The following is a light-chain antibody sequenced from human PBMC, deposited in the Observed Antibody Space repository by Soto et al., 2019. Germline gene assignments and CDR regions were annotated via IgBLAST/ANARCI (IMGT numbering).Light chain of an antibody. CDR3: SSYTSSRTLVV. CDR2: DVS. J-gene: IGLJ3*02. CDR1: SSDVGGYNY. Sequence: QSALTQPASVSGSPGQSITISCTGTSSDVGGYNYVSWYQQHPGKAPKLTIYDVSNRPSGVSNRISGSKSGNTASLTISGLQAEDEAYAYCSSYTSSRTLVVFGGGTKLTV. V-gene: IGLV2-14*01.